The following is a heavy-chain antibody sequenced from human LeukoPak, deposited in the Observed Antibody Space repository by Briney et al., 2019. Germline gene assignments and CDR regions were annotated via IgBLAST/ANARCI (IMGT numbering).Heavy chain of an antibody. J-gene: IGHJ4*02. CDR1: GFTFSNYW. CDR3: ARIGYSSSSLDY. D-gene: IGHD6-6*01. CDR2: INQDGSTK. Sequence: PGGSLRLSCAASGFTFSNYWMTWVRQAPGKGLEWVANINQDGSTKYYVDSVKGRFTISGDNAKNSVYLQVNSLTAEDTALYYCARIGYSSSSLDYWGQGTLVIVSS. V-gene: IGHV3-7*01.